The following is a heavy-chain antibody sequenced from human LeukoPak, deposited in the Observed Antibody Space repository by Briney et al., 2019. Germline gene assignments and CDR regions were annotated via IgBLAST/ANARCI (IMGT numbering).Heavy chain of an antibody. J-gene: IGHJ4*02. CDR2: IKTDGSEK. Sequence: GGSLRLSCVVSGFTFNNHWMSWVRQAPGKGPEWVATIKTDGSEKYYVDSVEGRFTISRDNAKNTMFLQMNSLRAEDTAVYYCAKDDGLAAAGTSFDYWGQGTLVTVSS. CDR3: AKDDGLAAAGTSFDY. V-gene: IGHV3-7*03. D-gene: IGHD6-13*01. CDR1: GFTFNNHW.